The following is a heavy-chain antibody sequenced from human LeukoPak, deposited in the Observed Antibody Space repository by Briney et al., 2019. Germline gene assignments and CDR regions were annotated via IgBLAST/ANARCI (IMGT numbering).Heavy chain of an antibody. CDR1: GFTFSSYW. CDR3: ARDSHSMDV. Sequence: GGSLRLSCAASGFTFSSYWMSWVRQAPGKGLECAAVIWSDGSNKQYADSVKGRFTISRDNSKNTLYLQMNSLRTEDTAVYYCARDSHSMDVWGQGTTVTVSS. V-gene: IGHV3-33*08. J-gene: IGHJ6*02. CDR2: IWSDGSNK.